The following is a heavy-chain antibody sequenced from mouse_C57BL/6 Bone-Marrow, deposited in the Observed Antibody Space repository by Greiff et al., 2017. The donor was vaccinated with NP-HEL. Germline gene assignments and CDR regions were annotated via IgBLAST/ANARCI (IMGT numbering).Heavy chain of an antibody. V-gene: IGHV5-16*01. J-gene: IGHJ2*01. CDR2: INYDGSST. Sequence: EVQLQESEGGSVQPGSSMKLSCTASGFTFSDYYMAWVRQVPEKGLEWVANINYDGSSTYYLDSLKSRFIISRDNAKNILYLQMSSLKSEDTATYYCAREGATVVAKDYWGQGTTLTVSS. CDR3: AREGATVVAKDY. D-gene: IGHD1-1*01. CDR1: GFTFSDYY.